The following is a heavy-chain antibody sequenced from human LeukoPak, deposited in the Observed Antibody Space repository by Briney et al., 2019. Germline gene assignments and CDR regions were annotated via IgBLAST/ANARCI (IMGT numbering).Heavy chain of an antibody. J-gene: IGHJ3*02. CDR3: AKGSSYYDSSGHYAFDI. Sequence: GGSLRLSCAASGFTFSSYAMSWVCQAPGKGLEWVSAISGSGGSTYYADSVKGRFTISRDNSKNTLYLQMNSLRAEDTAVYYCAKGSSYYDSSGHYAFDIWGQGTMVTVSS. D-gene: IGHD3-22*01. CDR2: ISGSGGST. CDR1: GFTFSSYA. V-gene: IGHV3-23*01.